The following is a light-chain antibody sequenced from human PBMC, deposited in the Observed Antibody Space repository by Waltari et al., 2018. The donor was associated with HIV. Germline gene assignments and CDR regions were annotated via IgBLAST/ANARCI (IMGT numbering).Light chain of an antibody. Sequence: QSVLTQPPSMSAAPGQRVTISCSGGRSNIGSNYVSWYQQLPVTPPKLLSYDNNKRPSGIPDRFSGAQAGTSATLDITGRQTGDEAVYYCGAWDASLTSGVFGGGTKVTVL. CDR2: DNN. CDR1: RSNIGSNY. J-gene: IGLJ3*02. CDR3: GAWDASLTSGV. V-gene: IGLV1-51*01.